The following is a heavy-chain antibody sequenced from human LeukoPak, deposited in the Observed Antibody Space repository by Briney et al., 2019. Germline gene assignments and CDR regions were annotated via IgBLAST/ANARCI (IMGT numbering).Heavy chain of an antibody. CDR1: GYTFTSYD. CDR2: MNPNRGNT. Sequence: GASVKVSCKASGYTFTSYDINWVRQATGQGLEWMGWMNPNRGNTGYAQKFQGRVTMTRNTSISTAYMELSSLRSEDTAVYYCARGGAGYYDSSGYYFVYWGQGTLVTVSS. J-gene: IGHJ4*02. D-gene: IGHD3-22*01. V-gene: IGHV1-8*01. CDR3: ARGGAGYYDSSGYYFVY.